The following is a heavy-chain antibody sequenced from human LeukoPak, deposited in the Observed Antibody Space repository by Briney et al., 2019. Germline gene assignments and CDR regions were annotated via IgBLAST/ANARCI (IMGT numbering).Heavy chain of an antibody. CDR2: IYPGDSDT. CDR1: GYSFTNYW. J-gene: IGHJ4*02. CDR3: VRRSYSGYEWDY. Sequence: GESLQISCKSSGYSFTNYWIAWVRQMPGEGVGGMGLIYPGDSDTRYSPSFEGQVTISADKSIRIAYLQWSSLKASDTAMDYCVRRSYSGYEWDYWGQGTLVTVSS. V-gene: IGHV5-51*01. D-gene: IGHD5-12*01.